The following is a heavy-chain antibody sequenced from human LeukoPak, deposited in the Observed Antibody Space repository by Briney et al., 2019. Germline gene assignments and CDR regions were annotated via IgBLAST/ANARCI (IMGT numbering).Heavy chain of an antibody. CDR2: IIPIFGTA. CDR1: GYTFTGNY. Sequence: GASVKVSCKSSGYTFTGNYMHWVRQAPGQGLEWMGGIIPIFGTANYAQKFQGRVTITADESTSTAYMELSSLRSEDTAVYYCARDRQSRAYYYGMDVWGQGTTVTVSS. J-gene: IGHJ6*02. CDR3: ARDRQSRAYYYGMDV. D-gene: IGHD3-10*01. V-gene: IGHV1-69*13.